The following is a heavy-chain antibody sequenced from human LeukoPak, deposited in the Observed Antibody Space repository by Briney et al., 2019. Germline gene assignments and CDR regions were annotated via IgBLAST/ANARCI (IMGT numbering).Heavy chain of an antibody. CDR2: INTNTGNP. Sequence: ASVKVSCKASGYSFNSQGMNWVRQAPGQGLEWMGWINTNTGNPTYAQGFTGRFVFSLDTSVSTAYLQISSLKAEDTAVYYCARLTYYYDSSGWTFDYWGQGTLVTVSS. J-gene: IGHJ4*02. CDR1: GYSFNSQG. V-gene: IGHV7-4-1*02. D-gene: IGHD3-22*01. CDR3: ARLTYYYDSSGWTFDY.